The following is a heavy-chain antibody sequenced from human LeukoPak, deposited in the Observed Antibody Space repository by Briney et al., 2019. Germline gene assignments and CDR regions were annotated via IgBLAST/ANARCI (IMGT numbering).Heavy chain of an antibody. CDR3: AELGITMIGGV. D-gene: IGHD3-10*02. CDR2: NSSSGSTI. J-gene: IGHJ6*04. V-gene: IGHV3-48*03. CDR1: GFTFSSYE. Sequence: GGSLRLSCAASGFTFSSYEMNWVRQAPGKGLEWVTYNSSSGSTIYYADSVKGRFTISRDNAKNSLYLQMNSLRAEDTAVYYCAELGITMIGGVWGKGTTVTISS.